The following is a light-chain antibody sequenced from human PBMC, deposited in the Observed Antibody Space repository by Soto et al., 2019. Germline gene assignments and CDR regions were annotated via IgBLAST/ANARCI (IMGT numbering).Light chain of an antibody. V-gene: IGKV1-5*03. CDR1: QSISSW. CDR2: KAS. Sequence: DIQMTQSPSTLSASVGDRVTITCRASQSISSWLAWYQQKPGKAPKLLIYKASSLESGVPSRFNGSGSATEFTLTISSLQPDDFETYYCQQYNSYWTFRQGTKVEIK. J-gene: IGKJ1*01. CDR3: QQYNSYWT.